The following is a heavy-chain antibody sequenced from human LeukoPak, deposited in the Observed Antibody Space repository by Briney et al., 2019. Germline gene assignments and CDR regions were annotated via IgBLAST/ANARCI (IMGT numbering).Heavy chain of an antibody. J-gene: IGHJ4*02. CDR3: ARLRGAMTPVTSDFDY. V-gene: IGHV4-39*01. CDR2: GFYSGSA. D-gene: IGHD4-17*01. CDR1: GGSISGSSYY. Sequence: PSETLSLTCTVSGGSISGSSYYWAWIRQPPGKGLEWIGSGFYSGSAYYNPSLKSRVTISVDTSKNQFSLNLSSVTAPDTAVYYCARLRGAMTPVTSDFDYWGQGTLVTVSS.